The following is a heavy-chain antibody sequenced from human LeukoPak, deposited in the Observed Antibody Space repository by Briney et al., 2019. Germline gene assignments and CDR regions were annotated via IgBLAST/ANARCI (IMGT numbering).Heavy chain of an antibody. CDR1: GYTFTSYY. D-gene: IGHD1-26*01. Sequence: ASVKGSCKASGYTFTSYYMHWVRQAPGQGLEWMGIINPSGGSTSYAQKFQGRVTMTRDTSTSTVYMELSSLRSEDTAVYYCAREWELLHGFDYWGQGTLVTVSS. CDR3: AREWELLHGFDY. J-gene: IGHJ4*02. V-gene: IGHV1-46*01. CDR2: INPSGGST.